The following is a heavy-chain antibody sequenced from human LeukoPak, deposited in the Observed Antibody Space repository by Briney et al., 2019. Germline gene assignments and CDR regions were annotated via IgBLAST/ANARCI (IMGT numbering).Heavy chain of an antibody. J-gene: IGHJ4*02. CDR3: ASTSDCSTTSCPNAFDY. CDR2: IIPILGIA. D-gene: IGHD2-2*01. Sequence: SVKVSCKASGGTFSSYAIGWVRQAPGHGLEWMGRIIPILGIANYAQKFQGRVTITADKSTYTAYMELSSLRSEDTAVYYCASTSDCSTTSCPNAFDYWGQGTLVTVSS. CDR1: GGTFSSYA. V-gene: IGHV1-69*04.